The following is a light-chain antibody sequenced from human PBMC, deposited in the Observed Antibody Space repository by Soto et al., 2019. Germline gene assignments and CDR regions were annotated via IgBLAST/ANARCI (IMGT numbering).Light chain of an antibody. CDR2: EDN. Sequence: NFMLTQPHSVSESPGKTVTISCTGSSGSIASNYVQWYQQRPGSTPTTVIYEDNQRPSGVPDRFSGSIDSSSNSASLTISGLKTEDEAAYYCQSYDSSNQEFGGGTKLTVL. CDR3: QSYDSSNQE. V-gene: IGLV6-57*02. J-gene: IGLJ2*01. CDR1: SGSIASNY.